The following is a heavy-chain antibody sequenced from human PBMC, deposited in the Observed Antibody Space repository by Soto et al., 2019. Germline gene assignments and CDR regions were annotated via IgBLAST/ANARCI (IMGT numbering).Heavy chain of an antibody. Sequence: QVQLQESGPGLVKPSETLSLTCTVSGGSINSYYWSWIRQSPGKGLEWIGYIFYSGNTNYNPSLNSRVTFSVDTSKNQFSLKLTSVTAADTAVYYCARHAPGGPFDSWGQGTLVTVSS. V-gene: IGHV4-59*08. CDR2: IFYSGNT. CDR1: GGSINSYY. J-gene: IGHJ4*02. CDR3: ARHAPGGPFDS.